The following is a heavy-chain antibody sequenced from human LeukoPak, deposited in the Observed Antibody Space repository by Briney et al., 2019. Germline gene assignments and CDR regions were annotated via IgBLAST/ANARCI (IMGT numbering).Heavy chain of an antibody. Sequence: SETLSLTCTVSGDSISNYYWSWIRHPPGKGLEWIGNIYYSGSTNYIPSLKSRVTISVDTSKNQFSLKLSSVTAADTAVYYCARVEAAAGFDYWGQGTLVTVSS. J-gene: IGHJ4*02. CDR3: ARVEAAAGFDY. CDR1: GDSISNYY. D-gene: IGHD6-13*01. V-gene: IGHV4-59*01. CDR2: IYYSGST.